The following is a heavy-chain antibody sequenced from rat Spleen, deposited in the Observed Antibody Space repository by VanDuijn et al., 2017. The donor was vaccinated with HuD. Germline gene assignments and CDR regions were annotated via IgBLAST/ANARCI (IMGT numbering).Heavy chain of an antibody. CDR3: ARDGGMYPYGVMDA. CDR1: GFTLTSYN. D-gene: IGHD1-7*01. CDR2: IWSGGST. J-gene: IGHJ4*01. Sequence: QVQLKESGPGLVQPSQTLSLTCTVSGFTLTSYNVHWIRQPTGKGLEWMGIIWSGGSTDYNSALKSRLSISRDTSKSQVFLKMSSLQTEDTATYYCARDGGMYPYGVMDAWGQGASVTVSS. V-gene: IGHV2-30*01.